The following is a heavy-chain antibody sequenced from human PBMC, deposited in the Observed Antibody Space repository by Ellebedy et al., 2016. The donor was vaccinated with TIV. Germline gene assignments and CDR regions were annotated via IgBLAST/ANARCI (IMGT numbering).Heavy chain of an antibody. V-gene: IGHV1-8*02. D-gene: IGHD4-17*01. Sequence: AASLKVSCKASGYTFTTYDINWVRQATGQGLEWMGWMNPNSGDTGYAQKFQDRLTMTRSASIRTAYMELSGLRSEETAVYYCARGRGDYGDPSFPVSDYWGQGTLVTVSS. CDR3: ARGRGDYGDPSFPVSDY. CDR1: GYTFTTYD. CDR2: MNPNSGDT. J-gene: IGHJ4*02.